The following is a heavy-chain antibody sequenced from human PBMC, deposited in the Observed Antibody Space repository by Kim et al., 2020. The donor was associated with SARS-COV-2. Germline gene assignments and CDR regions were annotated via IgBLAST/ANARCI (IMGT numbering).Heavy chain of an antibody. V-gene: IGHV1-58*01. Sequence: SVKVSCKASGFTFTSSAVQWVRQARGQRLEWIGWIVVGSGNTNYAQKFQERVTITRDMSTSTAYMELSSLRSEDTAVYYCAALLSDWGSGSYVGLDYWGQGTLVTVSS. D-gene: IGHD3-10*01. CDR3: AALLSDWGSGSYVGLDY. CDR2: IVVGSGNT. J-gene: IGHJ4*02. CDR1: GFTFTSSA.